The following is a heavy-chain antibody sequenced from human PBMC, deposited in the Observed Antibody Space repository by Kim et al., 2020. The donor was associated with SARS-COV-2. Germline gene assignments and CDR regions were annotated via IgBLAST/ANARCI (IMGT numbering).Heavy chain of an antibody. J-gene: IGHJ4*02. V-gene: IGHV3-9*01. CDR1: GFTFDDYA. D-gene: IGHD1-26*01. CDR3: AKDIGIMGELLPGFDY. CDR2: ISWNSGSI. Sequence: GGSLRLSCAASGFTFDDYAMHWVRQAPGKGLEWVSGISWNSGSIGYADSVKGRFTISRDNAKNSLYLQMNSLRAEDTALYYCAKDIGIMGELLPGFDYWGQGTLVTVSS.